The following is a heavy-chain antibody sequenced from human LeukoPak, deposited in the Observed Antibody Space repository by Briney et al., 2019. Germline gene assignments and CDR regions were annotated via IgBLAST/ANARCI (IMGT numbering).Heavy chain of an antibody. CDR3: ARDRGGAGDFDY. V-gene: IGHV1-3*01. CDR2: INAGNGDT. Sequence: WASVKISCKASGYTFTSYAMHWVRQAPGQSLEWMGWINAGNGDTKYSQKFQGRVTFTRDTSASTAYMELSSLRSEDTAVYYCARDRGGAGDFDYWGQGTLVTVSS. CDR1: GYTFTSYA. J-gene: IGHJ4*02. D-gene: IGHD3-16*01.